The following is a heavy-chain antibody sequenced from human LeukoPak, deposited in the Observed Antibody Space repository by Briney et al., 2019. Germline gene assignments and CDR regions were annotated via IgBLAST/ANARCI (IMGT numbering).Heavy chain of an antibody. D-gene: IGHD1/OR15-1a*01. CDR1: GFTFSDYY. V-gene: IGHV3-23*01. CDR3: AKVVDTEQTRKTTLPPFDY. J-gene: IGHJ4*02. CDR2: ISGSGGST. Sequence: GGSLRLSCAASGFTFSDYYMSWIRQAPGKGLEWVSGISGSGGSTHYRDSVKGRFTISRDNGKSTVYLQMINLRVEDTAVYHCAKVVDTEQTRKTTLPPFDYWGQGLLVTVSS.